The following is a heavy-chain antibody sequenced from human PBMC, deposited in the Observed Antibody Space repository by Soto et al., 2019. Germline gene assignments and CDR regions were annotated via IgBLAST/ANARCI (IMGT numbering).Heavy chain of an antibody. CDR1: NDSLSSHF. Sequence: ASVKVSCKASNDSLSSHFIHWVRQAPGEGLEWMGIINPGPNSANSSKEFQGRLTLTSDMPSRTVYMQLSNLRSDDTAVYYCAGAYSRVCSVVAAYWGQGTLVTVSS. CDR2: INPGPNSA. D-gene: IGHD3-10*02. J-gene: IGHJ4*02. CDR3: AGAYSRVCSVVAAY. V-gene: IGHV1-46*01.